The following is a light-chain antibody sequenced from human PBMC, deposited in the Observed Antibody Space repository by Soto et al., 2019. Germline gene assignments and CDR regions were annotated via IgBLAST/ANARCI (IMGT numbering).Light chain of an antibody. CDR2: KVY. CDR1: QSLMYRDGNTY. V-gene: IGKV2-30*01. J-gene: IGKJ2*01. CDR3: MQATHWPYT. Sequence: AVMTQSPLSLPVTLGQSASIACESSQSLMYRDGNTYLNWFHQRPGQSPRRLIYKVYNRDSGVPHRFSGSGSGTAFTLEISGVEAEDVGVYYCMQATHWPYTFGQGTKLEIK.